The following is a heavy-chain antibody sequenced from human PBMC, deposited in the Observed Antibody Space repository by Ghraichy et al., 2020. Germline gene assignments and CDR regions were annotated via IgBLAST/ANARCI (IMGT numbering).Heavy chain of an antibody. CDR1: GSIFTTYG. J-gene: IGHJ4*02. V-gene: IGHV1-3*01. Sequence: ASVKVSCKASGSIFTTYGLYWVRQAPGQSLEWMGWINVASGDTKYSERFQGRVVITRDTSASTAFMDLSRLTSEDTAVYYCARDLGDWELLAAWGYWGQGTLVTVSS. CDR3: ARDLGDWELLAAWGY. CDR2: INVASGDT. D-gene: IGHD1-26*01.